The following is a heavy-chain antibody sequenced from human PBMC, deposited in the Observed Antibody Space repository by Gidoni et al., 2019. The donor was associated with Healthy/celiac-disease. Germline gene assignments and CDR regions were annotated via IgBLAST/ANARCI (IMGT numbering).Heavy chain of an antibody. J-gene: IGHJ4*02. D-gene: IGHD3-22*01. CDR2: INHSGST. CDR1: GGSFSGYY. CDR3: ARGPPDGGYYYDSSGYGPGY. V-gene: IGHV4-34*01. Sequence: QVQLQQWGAGLLTPSETLSLTCAVYGGSFSGYYWSWIRQPPGKGLEWIGEINHSGSTNYNPSLKSRVTISVDTSKNQFSLKLSSVTAADTAVYYCARGPPDGGYYYDSSGYGPGYWGQGTLVTVSS.